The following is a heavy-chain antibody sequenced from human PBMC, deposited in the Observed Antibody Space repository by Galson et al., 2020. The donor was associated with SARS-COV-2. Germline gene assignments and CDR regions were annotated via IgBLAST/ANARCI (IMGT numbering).Heavy chain of an antibody. CDR1: GYTFTSYD. Sequence: ASVKVSCKASGYTFTSYDINWVRQATGQGLEWMGWMNPNSGNTGYAQKFQGRVTMTRNTSISTAYMELSSLRSEDTAVYYCARGLSSSWTGREDNWFDPWGQGTLVTVSS. CDR3: ARGLSSSWTGREDNWFDP. CDR2: MNPNSGNT. V-gene: IGHV1-8*01. J-gene: IGHJ5*02. D-gene: IGHD6-13*01.